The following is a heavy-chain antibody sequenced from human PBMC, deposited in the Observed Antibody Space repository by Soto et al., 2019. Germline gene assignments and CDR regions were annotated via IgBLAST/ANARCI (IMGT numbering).Heavy chain of an antibody. Sequence: QITLKESGPTLVIPTQTLTLTCTFSGFSLTTSGAGVGWIRQPPGKALEWLAVIYWNNNKRYSPALKSSLTIPKDTSNNQVVLTMTNMDPVDSATYYCAHRLGVAATGGAFDVWGQGTMVTVSS. CDR2: IYWNNNK. CDR3: AHRLGVAATGGAFDV. D-gene: IGHD2-8*02. J-gene: IGHJ3*01. CDR1: GFSLTTSGAG. V-gene: IGHV2-5*01.